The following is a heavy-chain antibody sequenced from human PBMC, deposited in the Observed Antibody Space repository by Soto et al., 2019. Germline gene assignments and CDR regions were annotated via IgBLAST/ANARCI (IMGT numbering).Heavy chain of an antibody. J-gene: IGHJ5*02. D-gene: IGHD5-18*01. CDR2: IYHSGST. Sequence: SETLSLTCTVSGGSISSSSYYWGWIRQPPGKGLEWIGSIYHSGSTNYNPSLKSRVTISVDTSKNQFSLKLSSVTAADTAVYYCAREGEDTATRSWFDPWGQGTLVTVSS. V-gene: IGHV4-39*07. CDR1: GGSISSSSYY. CDR3: AREGEDTATRSWFDP.